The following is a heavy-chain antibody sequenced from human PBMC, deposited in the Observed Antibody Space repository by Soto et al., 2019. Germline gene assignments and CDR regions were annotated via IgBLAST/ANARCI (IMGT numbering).Heavy chain of an antibody. Sequence: QVQLVQSGAEVKKPGASVKVSCKASGYTFTSYAMHWVRQAPGQRLEWMGWINAGNGNTKYSQKFQGRVTITRDTSAGQTYMELSSLRSGDTGVYYCARDLGVGAASDYWGQGTLVTVSS. CDR1: GYTFTSYA. CDR2: INAGNGNT. CDR3: ARDLGVGAASDY. D-gene: IGHD1-26*01. V-gene: IGHV1-3*01. J-gene: IGHJ4*02.